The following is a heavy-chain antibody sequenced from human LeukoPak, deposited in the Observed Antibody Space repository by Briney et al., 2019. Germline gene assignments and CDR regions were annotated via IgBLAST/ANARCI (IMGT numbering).Heavy chain of an antibody. CDR1: GFTFSSYA. J-gene: IGHJ6*02. CDR2: ISGSGGST. V-gene: IGHV3-23*01. D-gene: IGHD3-22*01. CDR3: AKDYHDSSGYYHYYYGMDV. Sequence: GGSLRLSCAASGFTFSSYAMSWVRQAPGKGLEWVSAISGSGGSTYYADSVKGRFTISRDNSKNTLYLKMNSLRAEDTAVYYCAKDYHDSSGYYHYYYGMDVWGQGTTVTVSS.